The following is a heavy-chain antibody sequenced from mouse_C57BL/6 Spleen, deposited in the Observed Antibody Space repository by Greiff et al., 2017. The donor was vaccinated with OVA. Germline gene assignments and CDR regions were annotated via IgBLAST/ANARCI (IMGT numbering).Heavy chain of an antibody. D-gene: IGHD2-3*01. J-gene: IGHJ4*01. V-gene: IGHV1-76*01. Sequence: VQLQQSGAELVRPGASVKLSCKASGYTFTDYYINWVKQRPGQGLEWIARIYPGSGNTYYNEKFKGKATLTAEKSSSTAYMQLSSLTSEDSAVYFCAGGDGFYAMDYWGQGTSVTVSS. CDR2: IYPGSGNT. CDR3: AGGDGFYAMDY. CDR1: GYTFTDYY.